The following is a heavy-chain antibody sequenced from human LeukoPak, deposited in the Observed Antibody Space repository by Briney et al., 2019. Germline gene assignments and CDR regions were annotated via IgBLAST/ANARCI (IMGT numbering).Heavy chain of an antibody. J-gene: IGHJ4*02. V-gene: IGHV3-64D*06. CDR1: EFTFNNYA. Sequence: PGGSLRLSCSASEFTFNNYAMHWVRQAPGKGPEYVSGINSKGGSTYYADSVKGRFTISRDNSKNTLYLQMSSLRAEDTAVYYCVKGEVVTADHFDYWGQGTLATVSS. CDR2: INSKGGST. CDR3: VKGEVVTADHFDY. D-gene: IGHD1-20*01.